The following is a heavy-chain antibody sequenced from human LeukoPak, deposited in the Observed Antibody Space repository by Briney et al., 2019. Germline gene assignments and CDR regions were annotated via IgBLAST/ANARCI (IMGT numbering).Heavy chain of an antibody. CDR1: GYTFTSYD. V-gene: IGHV1-8*03. CDR3: ARRGSSRASPFDY. D-gene: IGHD6-13*01. Sequence: ASVKVSCKASGYTFTSYDINWVRQATGQGLEWMGWMNPNSGNTGYAQKFQGRVTITMNTSISTAYMELSSLRSEDTAVYHCARRGSSRASPFDYWGQGTLVTVSS. J-gene: IGHJ4*02. CDR2: MNPNSGNT.